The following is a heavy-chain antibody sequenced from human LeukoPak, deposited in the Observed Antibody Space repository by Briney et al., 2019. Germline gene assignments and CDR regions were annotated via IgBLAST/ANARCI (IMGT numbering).Heavy chain of an antibody. Sequence: GGSLRLSCAASGFTFSSYAMSWVCQAPGKGLEWVSAISGSGGSTYYADSVKGRFTISRDNSKNTLYLQMNSLRAEDTAVYYCAKEVRGYSYGTGLDYWGQGTLVTVSS. CDR3: AKEVRGYSYGTGLDY. V-gene: IGHV3-23*01. J-gene: IGHJ4*02. D-gene: IGHD5-18*01. CDR1: GFTFSSYA. CDR2: ISGSGGST.